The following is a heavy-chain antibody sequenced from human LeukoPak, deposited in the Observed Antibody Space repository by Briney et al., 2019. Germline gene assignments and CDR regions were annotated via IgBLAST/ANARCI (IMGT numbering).Heavy chain of an antibody. Sequence: GGSLRLSCAASGFTFSSYSMNWVRQAPGKGLEWVSSISSSSSYIYYADSVKGRFTISRDNAKNSLYLQMNSLRAEDTAVYYCARDLGGGVLSSSWDKERSWGQGTLVTVSS. CDR3: ARDLGGGVLSSSWDKERS. V-gene: IGHV3-21*01. CDR1: GFTFSSYS. D-gene: IGHD6-13*01. J-gene: IGHJ4*02. CDR2: ISSSSSYI.